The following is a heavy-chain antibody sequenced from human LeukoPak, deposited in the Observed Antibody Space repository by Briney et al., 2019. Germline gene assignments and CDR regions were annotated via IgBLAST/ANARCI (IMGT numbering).Heavy chain of an antibody. V-gene: IGHV3-74*01. Sequence: TGGSLRLSCAASGFTFSGYWMHWVPQAPGRGRVWVSRISSDGRSTNYADSVKGRFTISRDNAKNTLYLQMNSLRAEDTAVYYCASDTVDTALGIDYWGQGTLVTVSS. D-gene: IGHD5-18*01. J-gene: IGHJ4*02. CDR3: ASDTVDTALGIDY. CDR2: ISSDGRST. CDR1: GFTFSGYW.